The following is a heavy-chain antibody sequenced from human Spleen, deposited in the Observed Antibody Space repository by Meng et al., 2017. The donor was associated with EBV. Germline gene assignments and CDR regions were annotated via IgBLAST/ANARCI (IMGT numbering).Heavy chain of an antibody. D-gene: IGHD1-14*01. Sequence: QVQLVESGGGVVQTGRSVRLSCAASGFTFSGYGMFWVRQAPGKGPEWVAIIPSHGGNIYYADSVKGRFTISRDDSKNTLYLQMNSLRGEDTGVYYCARDLSGRFDPWVQGTLVTVSS. CDR2: IPSHGGNI. J-gene: IGHJ5*02. CDR3: ARDLSGRFDP. CDR1: GFTFSGYG. V-gene: IGHV3-30*03.